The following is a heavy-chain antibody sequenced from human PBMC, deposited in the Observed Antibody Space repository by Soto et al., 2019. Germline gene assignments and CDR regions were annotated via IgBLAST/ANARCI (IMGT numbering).Heavy chain of an antibody. V-gene: IGHV1-2*02. Sequence: QVQLVQSGAEVKKPGASVKVSCKASGYTFTGYYMHWGRQAPGQGLEWMGWINPNSGGTNYAQKFKGRVTMTRDTSIITAYMELSRLRSDDTSVYYCARRYYYGSGRPPFDYWGQGTLVTVSS. CDR3: ARRYYYGSGRPPFDY. CDR1: GYTFTGYY. CDR2: INPNSGGT. D-gene: IGHD3-10*01. J-gene: IGHJ4*02.